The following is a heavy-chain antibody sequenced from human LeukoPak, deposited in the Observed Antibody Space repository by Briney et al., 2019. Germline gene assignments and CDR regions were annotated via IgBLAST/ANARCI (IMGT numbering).Heavy chain of an antibody. Sequence: GGSLRLSCAASGLTFSTSSMSWVRQAPGKGPKWVSSFGDRSAYIYYADSVKGRFTISRDNAKNSLYLQMNGLRVDDTAVYYCTASVGEMALDYWGQGTLVTVSS. CDR3: TASVGEMALDY. J-gene: IGHJ4*02. V-gene: IGHV3-21*01. CDR1: GLTFSTSS. D-gene: IGHD3-16*01. CDR2: FGDRSAYI.